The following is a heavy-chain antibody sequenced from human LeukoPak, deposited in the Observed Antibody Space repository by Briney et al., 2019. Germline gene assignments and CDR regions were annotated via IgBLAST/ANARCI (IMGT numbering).Heavy chain of an antibody. D-gene: IGHD3-16*01. V-gene: IGHV3-23*01. CDR2: VSGSGGHT. Sequence: GSLRLSCAASGFTFSSYAMTWVRQAPGKGLEWVSAVSGSGGHTHYADSVKGRFTISRDNSKNTLYLQMDTLRAEDTAVYYCAKDAALYPFFFDYWGQGTLVTVSS. J-gene: IGHJ4*02. CDR1: GFTFSSYA. CDR3: AKDAALYPFFFDY.